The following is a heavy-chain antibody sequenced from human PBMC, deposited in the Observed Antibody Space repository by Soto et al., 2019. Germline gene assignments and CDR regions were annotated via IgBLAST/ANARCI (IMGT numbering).Heavy chain of an antibody. V-gene: IGHV3-7*01. CDR1: GFTFSRHW. D-gene: IGHD5-12*01. Sequence: GGSLRLSCAASGFTFSRHWMSWVRQAPGKGLEWVANIRQDGGEKYYVDSVKGRFTISRDNSKKSLYLQMNSLRADDTAVYYCARECVDTVTSITIPFDYWGQGALVTVSS. CDR2: IRQDGGEK. CDR3: ARECVDTVTSITIPFDY. J-gene: IGHJ4*02.